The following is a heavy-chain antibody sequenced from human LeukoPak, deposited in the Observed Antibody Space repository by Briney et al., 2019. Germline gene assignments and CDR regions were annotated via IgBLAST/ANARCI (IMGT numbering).Heavy chain of an antibody. CDR3: AREYCTRTTCYFDY. J-gene: IGHJ4*02. D-gene: IGHD2-2*01. CDR2: ILYSGST. Sequence: SETLSLTCSVSGGSISSDYWSWIRQPPEKGLEWIGYILYSGSTNYNPCLKSRLTISVDTSKNQFSLKLSSVTAADTAVYYCAREYCTRTTCYFDYWGQGTLVTVSS. CDR1: GGSISSDY. V-gene: IGHV4-59*01.